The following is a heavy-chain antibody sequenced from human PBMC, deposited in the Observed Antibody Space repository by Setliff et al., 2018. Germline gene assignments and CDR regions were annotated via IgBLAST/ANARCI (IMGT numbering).Heavy chain of an antibody. D-gene: IGHD3-3*01. J-gene: IGHJ5*02. Sequence: LRLSCAASGFTFSSYEMNWVRQAPGKGLEWVSYITSSGRSMDYADSVKGRFSISRDNAKSSLYLQMNSLRADDTAVYYCARDVFDFRTGQADPWGQGTLVTISS. CDR1: GFTFSSYE. V-gene: IGHV3-48*03. CDR3: ARDVFDFRTGQADP. CDR2: ITSSGRSM.